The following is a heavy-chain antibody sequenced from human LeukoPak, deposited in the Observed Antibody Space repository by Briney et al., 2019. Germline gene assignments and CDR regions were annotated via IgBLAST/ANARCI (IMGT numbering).Heavy chain of an antibody. V-gene: IGHV1-69*13. J-gene: IGHJ5*02. CDR1: GGTFSSYA. Sequence: GASVKVSCKASGGTFSSYAISWVRQAPGQELEWMGGIIPIFGTANYAQKFQGRVTITADESTSTAYMELSSLRSEDTAVYYCARDPYGSGSYTPYNWFDPWGQGTLVTVSS. CDR3: ARDPYGSGSYTPYNWFDP. D-gene: IGHD3-10*01. CDR2: IIPIFGTA.